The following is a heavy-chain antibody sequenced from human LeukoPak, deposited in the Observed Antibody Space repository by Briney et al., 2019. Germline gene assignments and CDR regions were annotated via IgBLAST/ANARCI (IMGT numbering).Heavy chain of an antibody. D-gene: IGHD2/OR15-2a*01. Sequence: SETLSLTCTVSGGSISSYYWSWIRQPPGKGLEWIGYIYYSGSTNYNPSLKSRVTISVDTSKNQFSLKLTSVTAADTAVYYCANSISMDFEYRGQGTLVTVSS. CDR2: IYYSGST. CDR3: ANSISMDFEY. V-gene: IGHV4-59*12. CDR1: GGSISSYY. J-gene: IGHJ4*02.